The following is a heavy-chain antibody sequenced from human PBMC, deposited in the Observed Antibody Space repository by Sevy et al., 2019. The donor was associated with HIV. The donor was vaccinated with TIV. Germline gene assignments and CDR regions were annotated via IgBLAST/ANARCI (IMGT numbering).Heavy chain of an antibody. CDR3: ARPTSGLSESEPLDNARFYGMDV. Sequence: GGSLRLSCAASGFTFRSYSMNWVRQAPGRGLEWVSSIPSSSSFIFYADSVKGRFTISRDNAKNSLFLQMNSLRAEDTAVYYCARPTSGLSESEPLDNARFYGMDVWGQGTTVTVSS. CDR2: IPSSSSFI. V-gene: IGHV3-21*01. J-gene: IGHJ6*02. CDR1: GFTFRSYS. D-gene: IGHD1-20*01.